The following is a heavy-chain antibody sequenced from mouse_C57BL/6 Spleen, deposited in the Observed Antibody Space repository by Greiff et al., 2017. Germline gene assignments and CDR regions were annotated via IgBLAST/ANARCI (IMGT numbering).Heavy chain of an antibody. CDR3: SRNGYYFDY. CDR1: GFTFSDYG. V-gene: IGHV5-17*01. Sequence: EVKLMESGGGLVKPGGSLKLSCAASGFTFSDYGMHWVRQAPEKGLEWVAYISSCRSTIYYADTVKGRFTISRDNAKNTLFLRMTSLRAEDAAMYYCSRNGYYFDYWGQGTTLTVSS. J-gene: IGHJ2*01. CDR2: ISSCRSTI. D-gene: IGHD2-2*01.